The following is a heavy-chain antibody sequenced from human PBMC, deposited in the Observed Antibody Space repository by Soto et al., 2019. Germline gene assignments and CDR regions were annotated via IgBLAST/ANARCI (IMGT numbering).Heavy chain of an antibody. Sequence: QVQLVESGGGVVQPGRSLRLSCAASGFTFSSHGMHWVRQAPGKGLEWVAVIWYDGSNKYYADSVKGRFTISRDNSKNTLYLQMNSLIAEDTAVYYCARDEVWLFNYFDYWGQGTLVTVSS. D-gene: IGHD2-21*01. V-gene: IGHV3-33*01. CDR1: GFTFSSHG. CDR3: ARDEVWLFNYFDY. J-gene: IGHJ4*02. CDR2: IWYDGSNK.